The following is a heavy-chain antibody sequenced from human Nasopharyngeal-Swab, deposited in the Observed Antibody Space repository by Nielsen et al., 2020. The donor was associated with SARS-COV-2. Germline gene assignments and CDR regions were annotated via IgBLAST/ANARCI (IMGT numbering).Heavy chain of an antibody. V-gene: IGHV3-33*01. CDR1: GFTFSSYG. Sequence: GESLKISCAASGFTFSSYGMHWVRQAPGKGLEWVAVIWYDGSNKYYADSVKGRFTISRDNSKNTLYLQMNSLRDEDTAVYYCASIRLGVGGMDVWGQGTTVTVSS. CDR3: ASIRLGVGGMDV. D-gene: IGHD3-16*01. J-gene: IGHJ6*02. CDR2: IWYDGSNK.